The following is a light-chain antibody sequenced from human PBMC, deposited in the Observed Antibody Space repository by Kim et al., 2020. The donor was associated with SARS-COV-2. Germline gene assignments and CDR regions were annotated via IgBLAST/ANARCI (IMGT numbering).Light chain of an antibody. CDR1: SSNIGSNT. V-gene: IGLV1-44*01. CDR2: SNN. J-gene: IGLJ2*01. Sequence: ELTQPPSASGTPGQRVTISCSGSSSNIGSNTVNWYQQLPGTAPKLLIYSNNQRTSGVPDRFSGSKSGTSASLAISGLQSEDEADYYCAAWDDTHVVFG. CDR3: AAWDDTHVV.